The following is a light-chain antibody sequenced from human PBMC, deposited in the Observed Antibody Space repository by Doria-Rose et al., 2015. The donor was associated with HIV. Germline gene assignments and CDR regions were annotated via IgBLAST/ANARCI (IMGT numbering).Light chain of an antibody. CDR1: SSNIGAGFD. CDR3: QSYDSRLSVYV. J-gene: IGLJ1*01. V-gene: IGLV1-40*01. Sequence: QSVLTQPPSVSGAPGQRVATSCTGSSSNIGAGFDVNWYQQFPGTAPKLLIHGNTNRPSAVPDRFTGSKSGTSASLAISGLRAEDEADYYCQSYDSRLSVYVFGTGTKVTVL. CDR2: GNT.